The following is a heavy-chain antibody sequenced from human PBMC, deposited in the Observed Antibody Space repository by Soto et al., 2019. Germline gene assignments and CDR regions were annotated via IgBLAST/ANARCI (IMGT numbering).Heavy chain of an antibody. J-gene: IGHJ4*02. CDR1: GGSISSSSYY. D-gene: IGHD1-26*01. CDR3: ASHDGHSGSLLGY. CDR2: IYYSGST. Sequence: QLQLQESGPGLVKPSETLSLTCTVSGGSISSSSYYWGWIRQPPGKGLEWIGSIYYSGSTYYNPPLKSRVTISVDTSKNQFSLKLSSVTAADPAVYYWASHDGHSGSLLGYWGQGTLVTVSS. V-gene: IGHV4-39*01.